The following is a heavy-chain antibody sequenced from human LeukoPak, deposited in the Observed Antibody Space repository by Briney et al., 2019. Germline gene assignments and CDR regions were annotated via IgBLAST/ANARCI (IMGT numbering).Heavy chain of an antibody. CDR2: ISGSGGST. CDR1: GFIFISYG. D-gene: IGHD6-19*01. CDR3: PKPRRSGPFDY. Sequence: PGGSLRLSCAASGFIFISYGMSWVRQAPGKGLEWVAAISGSGGSTYYAGSVKGRFTIYRDNSKNTLYLQMNHLRAEDTAVYYCPKPRRSGPFDYWGQGPLVTVSS. V-gene: IGHV3-23*01. J-gene: IGHJ4*02.